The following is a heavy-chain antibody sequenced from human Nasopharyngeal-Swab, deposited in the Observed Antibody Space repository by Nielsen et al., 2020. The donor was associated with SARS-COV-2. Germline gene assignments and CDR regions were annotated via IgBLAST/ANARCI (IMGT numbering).Heavy chain of an antibody. CDR3: AKDAIEYSSSSWVGWFDP. V-gene: IGHV3-23*01. D-gene: IGHD6-6*01. J-gene: IGHJ5*02. CDR2: ISGSGGST. Sequence: WIRQPPGKGLEWVSAISGSGGSTYYADSVKGRFTISRDNSKNTLYLQMNSLRAEDTAVYYCAKDAIEYSSSSWVGWFDPWGQGTLVTVSS.